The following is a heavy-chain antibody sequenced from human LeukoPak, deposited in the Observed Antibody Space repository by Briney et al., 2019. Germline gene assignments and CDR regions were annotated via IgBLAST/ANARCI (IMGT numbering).Heavy chain of an antibody. CDR1: GYSFTNYW. J-gene: IGHJ4*02. CDR2: IYPGDSDT. CDR3: ARARAGLFDY. V-gene: IGHV5-51*01. D-gene: IGHD6-13*01. Sequence: LGESLKISCKGSGYSFTNYWIGWVRQVPGKGLEWMGIIYPGDSDTRYSPSFQGQVTISADKSISTAYLQWSSLKASDTAMYYCARARAGLFDYWGQGTLVAVSS.